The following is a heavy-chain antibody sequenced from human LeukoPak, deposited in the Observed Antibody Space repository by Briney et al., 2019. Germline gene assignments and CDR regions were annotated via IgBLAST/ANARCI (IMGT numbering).Heavy chain of an antibody. V-gene: IGHV3-11*04. J-gene: IGHJ4*02. Sequence: GGSLRLSCAASGFTFSDYYMSWIRQAPGKGLEWVSYISSSGSTIYYADSVKGRFTISRDNAKSSLYLQMNSLGAEDTAVYYCARGYSSSSKTYYFDYWGQGTLVTVSS. CDR1: GFTFSDYY. CDR3: ARGYSSSSKTYYFDY. D-gene: IGHD6-6*01. CDR2: ISSSGSTI.